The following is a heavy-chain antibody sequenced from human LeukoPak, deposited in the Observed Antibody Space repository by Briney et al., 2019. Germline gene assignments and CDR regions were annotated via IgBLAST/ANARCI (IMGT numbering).Heavy chain of an antibody. V-gene: IGHV1-69*04. Sequence: GASVKVSCKASGGTFSSYAISWVRQAPGRGLEWMGRIIPILGIANYAQKFQGRVTITADKSTSTAYMELSSLRSEDTAVYYCAGVGATVTTADYGMDVWGQGTTVTVSS. CDR3: AGVGATVTTADYGMDV. D-gene: IGHD4-17*01. J-gene: IGHJ6*02. CDR2: IIPILGIA. CDR1: GGTFSSYA.